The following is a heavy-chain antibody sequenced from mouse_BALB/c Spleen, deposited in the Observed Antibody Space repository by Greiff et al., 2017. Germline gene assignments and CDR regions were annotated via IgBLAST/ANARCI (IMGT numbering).Heavy chain of an antibody. V-gene: IGHV3-2*02. CDR3: ARNYDYDR. CDR1: GYSITSDYA. D-gene: IGHD2-4*01. J-gene: IGHJ2*01. CDR2: ISYSGST. Sequence: DVKLVESGPGLVKPSQSLSLTCTVTGYSITSDYAWNWIRQFPGNKLEWMGYISYSGSTSYNPSLKSRISITRDTSKNQFFLQLNSVTTEDTATYYCARNYDYDRWGQGTTLTVSS.